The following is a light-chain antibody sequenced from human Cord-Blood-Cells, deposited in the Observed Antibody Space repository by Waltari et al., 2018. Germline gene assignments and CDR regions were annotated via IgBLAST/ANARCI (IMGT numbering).Light chain of an antibody. V-gene: IGLV2-23*01. J-gene: IGLJ3*02. CDR2: EGS. Sequence: QAALTQPASVSAPPGQSITISCTATSSDVGSYNLVSWYQQHPGNAPKLMIYEGSRRPSGVSNRFSGSKSGNTASLTISGLQAEDEADYYCCSYAGSSTWVFGGGTKLTVL. CDR1: SSDVGSYNL. CDR3: CSYAGSSTWV.